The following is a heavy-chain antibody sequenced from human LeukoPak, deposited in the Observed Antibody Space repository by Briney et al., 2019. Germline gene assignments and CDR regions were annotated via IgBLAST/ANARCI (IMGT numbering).Heavy chain of an antibody. CDR1: GYSFTNYW. V-gene: IGHV5-51*01. CDR2: IYPGDSDT. D-gene: IGHD3-10*01. CDR3: ARPARGYYGSGSYVDY. Sequence: GESLKISCKGSGYSFTNYWIGWVRQMPGEGLEWMGIIYPGDSDTRYYPSFQGQVTISADKSITTAYLQWSSLKASDTAIYYCARPARGYYGSGSYVDYWGQGTLVTVSS. J-gene: IGHJ4*02.